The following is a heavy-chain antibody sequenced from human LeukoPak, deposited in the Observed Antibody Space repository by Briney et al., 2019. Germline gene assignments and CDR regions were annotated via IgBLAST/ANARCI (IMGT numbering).Heavy chain of an antibody. CDR3: ALRPISPSTVTDYFDY. V-gene: IGHV1-69*13. D-gene: IGHD4-17*01. J-gene: IGHJ4*02. Sequence: SVKVSCKASGGTFSSYVISWVRQAPGRGLEWMGGIIPIFGTANYAQKFQGRVTITADDSTSTAYIELSSLRSEDTAVYCCALRPISPSTVTDYFDYWGQGTLVTVSS. CDR2: IIPIFGTA. CDR1: GGTFSSYV.